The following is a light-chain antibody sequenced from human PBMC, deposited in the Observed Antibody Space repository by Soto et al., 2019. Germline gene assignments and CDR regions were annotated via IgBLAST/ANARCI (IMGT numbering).Light chain of an antibody. CDR1: QSISSDF. CDR3: KHYGTSPT. V-gene: IGKV3-20*01. Sequence: DIVLTQSPGSLSSSPGERATLSCRASQSISSDFVAWYQQTPGEAPSLLYSASSSRATGLPHSFGGSASGKDSTLTISRLEPEDFAVYYCKHYGTSPTFGQGTKVDIK. J-gene: IGKJ1*01. CDR2: ASS.